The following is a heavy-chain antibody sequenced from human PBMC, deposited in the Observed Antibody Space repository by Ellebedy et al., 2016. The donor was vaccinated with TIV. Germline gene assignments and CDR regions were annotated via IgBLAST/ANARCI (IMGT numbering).Heavy chain of an antibody. CDR3: ARHELGSNAAFDY. Sequence: GESLKISXKGSEYSFIHYWISWVRQMPGKGLEWMGRIDPSDTSGSYTTYSPSSQGHVTISVDKSITTAYLEWSSLKASDTAMYYCARHELGSNAAFDYWGQGTLVTVSS. V-gene: IGHV5-10-1*01. CDR2: IDPSDTSGSYT. J-gene: IGHJ4*02. CDR1: EYSFIHYW. D-gene: IGHD1-26*01.